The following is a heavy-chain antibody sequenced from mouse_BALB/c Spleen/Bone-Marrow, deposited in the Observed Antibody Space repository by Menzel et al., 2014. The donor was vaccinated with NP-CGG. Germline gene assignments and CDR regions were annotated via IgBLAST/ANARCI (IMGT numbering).Heavy chain of an antibody. D-gene: IGHD1-1*01. CDR2: IDPANGNT. Sequence: EVQLQQSGAELVKPGASVKLSCTASGFNIKDTYMYWVKQRPEQGLEWIGRIDPANGNTKYDPKFQDKATITADTSSSTAYLQLSSLTSEDTAVYYCVRYYYGSSLFAYWGQGTLVTVSA. V-gene: IGHV14-3*02. J-gene: IGHJ3*01. CDR1: GFNIKDTY. CDR3: VRYYYGSSLFAY.